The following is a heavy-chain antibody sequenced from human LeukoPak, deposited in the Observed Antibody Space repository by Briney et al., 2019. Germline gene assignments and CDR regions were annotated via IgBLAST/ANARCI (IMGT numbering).Heavy chain of an antibody. Sequence: PGGSLRLSCADSGFXFRRSWIHWVGQAPGKGLVWVSGTNDDGSTTNYADSVKHRFTISRGNAKNTLYLQMNSLRAGDTAVYYCARALGSSSDYWGQGTLVTVAS. CDR3: ARALGSSSDY. CDR2: TNDDGSTT. D-gene: IGHD3-10*01. J-gene: IGHJ4*02. V-gene: IGHV3-74*01. CDR1: GFXFRRSW.